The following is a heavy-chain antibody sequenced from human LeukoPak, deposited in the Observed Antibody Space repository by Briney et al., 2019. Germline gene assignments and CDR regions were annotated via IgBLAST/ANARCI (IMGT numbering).Heavy chain of an antibody. D-gene: IGHD3-16*02. CDR1: GFTFSSYA. V-gene: IGHV3-23*01. J-gene: IGHJ4*02. CDR3: AKDPHYDFVWGSYRPDY. CDR2: ISGSGGST. Sequence: PGGYLRLYCAASGFTFSSYAMSWVRQAPGKGLEWVSAISGSGGSTYYADSVKGRFTISRDNSKNTLYLQMNSLRAEDTAVYYCAKDPHYDFVWGSYRPDYWGQGTLVTVSS.